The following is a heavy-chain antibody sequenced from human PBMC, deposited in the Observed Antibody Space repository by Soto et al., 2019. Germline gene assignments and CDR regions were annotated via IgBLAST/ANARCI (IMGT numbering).Heavy chain of an antibody. V-gene: IGHV3-74*01. Sequence: YWRHRFKQAQGKGLVWVSHINSDGSSTTYADSVKGRVTISRDNAKNTLYLQMNSLRAEDTAMYYCVREDIGPGMDYRGLGTPVTVSP. J-gene: IGHJ4*01. CDR3: VREDIGPGMDY. CDR1: YW. CDR2: INSDGSST.